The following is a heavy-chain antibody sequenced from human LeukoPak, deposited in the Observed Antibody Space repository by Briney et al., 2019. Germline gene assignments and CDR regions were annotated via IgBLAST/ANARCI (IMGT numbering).Heavy chain of an antibody. CDR3: ARVGQIQRGRREKSNWFDP. CDR2: INHSGST. CDR1: GGSFSGYY. V-gene: IGHV4-34*01. J-gene: IGHJ5*02. Sequence: SETLSLTCAVYGGSFSGYYWSWIRQPPGKGLEWIGEINHSGSTNYNPSLKSRVTISVDTSKNQFSLKLSSVTAADTAVYYCARVGQIQRGRREKSNWFDPWGQGTLVTVSS. D-gene: IGHD3-10*01.